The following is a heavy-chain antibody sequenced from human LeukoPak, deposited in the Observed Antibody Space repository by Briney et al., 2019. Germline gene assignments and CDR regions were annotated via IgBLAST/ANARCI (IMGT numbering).Heavy chain of an antibody. Sequence: PSETLSLTCAVSGGSISSSNWWSWVRQPPGKGLEWIGEIYHSGSTNYNPSLKSRVTISVDTSKNQFSLKLSSVTAADTAVYYCARSKGGSTSPRAPVSYYYYMDVWGKGTTVTVSS. V-gene: IGHV4-4*02. CDR2: IYHSGST. J-gene: IGHJ6*03. D-gene: IGHD2-2*01. CDR3: ARSKGGSTSPRAPVSYYYYMDV. CDR1: GGSISSSNW.